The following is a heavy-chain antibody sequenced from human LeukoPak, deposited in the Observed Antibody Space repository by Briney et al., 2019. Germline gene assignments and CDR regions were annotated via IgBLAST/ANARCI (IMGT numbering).Heavy chain of an antibody. CDR3: ARVSRGNYYFTT. CDR1: GFTFSTYW. J-gene: IGHJ4*02. CDR2: INTDGSR. V-gene: IGHV3-74*01. Sequence: GGSLRLSCAASGFTFSTYWMHWVRQAPGKGLVWVSRINTDGSRTDSVEGRFTISRDNAKNTLYLQMNSLRAEDTAVYYCARVSRGNYYFTTGAREPWSPSPQ.